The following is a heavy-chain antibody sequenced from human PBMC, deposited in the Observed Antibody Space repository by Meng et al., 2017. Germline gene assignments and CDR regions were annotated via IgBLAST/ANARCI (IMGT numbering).Heavy chain of an antibody. CDR1: GCSISSGSYY. CDR3: ARGRIAAAGTLGFDP. J-gene: IGHJ5*02. D-gene: IGHD6-13*01. V-gene: IGHV4-61*02. Sequence: SETLSLTCTVPGCSISSGSYYWSWIRQPAGKGLEWIGRIYTSGSTNYNPSLKSRVTISVDTSKNQFSLKLSSVTAADTAVYYCARGRIAAAGTLGFDPWGQGTLVTVSS. CDR2: IYTSGST.